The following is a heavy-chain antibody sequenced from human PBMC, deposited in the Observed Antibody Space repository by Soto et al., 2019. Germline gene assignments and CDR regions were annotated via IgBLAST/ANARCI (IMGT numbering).Heavy chain of an antibody. V-gene: IGHV3-48*01. Sequence: EVQLVESGGGLVQPGGSLRLSCAASGFTFSSYTMNWVRQAPGKGLEWVSFISSGSSTIFYADSVKGRLTISRDNAKNSLYLQMNSLRAEDTAVYYCARPKYCSGGSCYSDYWGQGTLVTVSS. CDR1: GFTFSSYT. CDR3: ARPKYCSGGSCYSDY. J-gene: IGHJ4*02. D-gene: IGHD2-15*01. CDR2: ISSGSSTI.